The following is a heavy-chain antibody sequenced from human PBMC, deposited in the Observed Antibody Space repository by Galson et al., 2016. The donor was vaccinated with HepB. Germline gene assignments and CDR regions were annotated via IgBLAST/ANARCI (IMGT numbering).Heavy chain of an antibody. CDR3: GKEGYTSAFDY. CDR2: VNHDGTAT. V-gene: IGHV3-7*01. CDR1: GFIFNHYW. J-gene: IGHJ4*02. Sequence: SLRLSCAASGFIFNHYWMTWVRQAPGKRLEWVANVNHDGTATYYADSVQGRFTISRDNIKNTLYLQMDSLRVEDSAVYYCGKEGYTSAFDYWGQGTLVTVSS. D-gene: IGHD5-18*01.